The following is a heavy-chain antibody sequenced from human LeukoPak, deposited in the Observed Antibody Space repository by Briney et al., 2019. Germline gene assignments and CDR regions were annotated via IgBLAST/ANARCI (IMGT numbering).Heavy chain of an antibody. Sequence: KPSETLSLTCIVSGYSISSGYFWGWVRQPPGKGLEWIGSIYHSGTTHYNPSLKSRVSISLDASKNQFSLKMSSVTAADTAVYYCAKDKGGISWGQGTLVTVSS. J-gene: IGHJ5*02. CDR1: GYSISSGYF. V-gene: IGHV4-38-2*02. CDR2: IYHSGTT. D-gene: IGHD3-16*01. CDR3: AKDKGGIS.